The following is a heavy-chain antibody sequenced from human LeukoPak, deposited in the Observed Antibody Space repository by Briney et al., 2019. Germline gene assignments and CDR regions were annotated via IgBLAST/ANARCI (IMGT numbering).Heavy chain of an antibody. CDR3: ARDPVGAGNSYYFDY. V-gene: IGHV1-2*02. Sequence: ASVKVSCKASGYTFTGYYMHWVRQAPGQGLEWMGWINPNSGGTNYAQTFQGRVTMTRDTSISTAYMELSRLRSDDTAVYYCARDPVGAGNSYYFDYWGQGTLVTVSS. D-gene: IGHD1-26*01. J-gene: IGHJ4*02. CDR2: INPNSGGT. CDR1: GYTFTGYY.